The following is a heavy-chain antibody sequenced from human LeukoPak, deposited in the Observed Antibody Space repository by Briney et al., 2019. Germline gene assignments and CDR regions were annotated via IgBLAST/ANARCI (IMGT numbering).Heavy chain of an antibody. D-gene: IGHD3-10*01. CDR2: INPNSGGT. Sequence: ASVKVSCKASGYTFTGYYMHWVRQAPGQGLEWMGWINPNSGGTNYAQKFQGRVTMTRDMSTSTVYMELSSLRSEDTAVYCCARSLWFGESPFDYRGQGTLVTVSS. CDR1: GYTFTGYY. J-gene: IGHJ4*02. V-gene: IGHV1-2*02. CDR3: ARSLWFGESPFDY.